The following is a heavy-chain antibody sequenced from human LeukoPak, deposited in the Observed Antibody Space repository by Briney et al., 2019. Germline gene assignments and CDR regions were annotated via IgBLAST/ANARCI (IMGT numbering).Heavy chain of an antibody. V-gene: IGHV4-34*01. CDR1: GGSFSGYY. CDR3: AALVVTATRDY. CDR2: INHSGST. J-gene: IGHJ4*02. Sequence: SETLSLTCAVYGGSFSGYYWSWIRQPPAKGLEWIGEINHSGSTNYNPSLKSRATISVDTSKNQFSLKLSSVTAADTAVYYCAALVVTATRDYWGQGTLVTVSS. D-gene: IGHD2-21*02.